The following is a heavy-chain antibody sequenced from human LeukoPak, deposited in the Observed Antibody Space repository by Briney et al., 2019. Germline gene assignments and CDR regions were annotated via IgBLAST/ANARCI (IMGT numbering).Heavy chain of an antibody. Sequence: SQTLSLTCTVSGGSIGSGSYYWSWIRQPAGKGLEWIGRIYTSGSTNYNPSLKSRVTISVDTSKNQFSLKLSSVTAADTAVYYCARQKWAVVTAPYYFDYWGQGTLVTVSS. D-gene: IGHD5-18*01. V-gene: IGHV4-61*02. CDR3: ARQKWAVVTAPYYFDY. CDR1: GGSIGSGSYY. CDR2: IYTSGST. J-gene: IGHJ4*02.